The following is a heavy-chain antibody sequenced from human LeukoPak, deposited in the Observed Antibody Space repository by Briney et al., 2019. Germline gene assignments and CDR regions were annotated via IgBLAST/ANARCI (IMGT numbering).Heavy chain of an antibody. V-gene: IGHV4-39*01. Sequence: PSETLSLTCTVSGGSISSSSYYWGWIRQPPGKGLEWIGSIYYSGNTYYKPSLKSRVTISVDTSKNQFSLKLSSVTAADTAVYYCARRRQYNSSVFWNFDLWGRGTLVTVSS. CDR3: ARRRQYNSSVFWNFDL. D-gene: IGHD1-1*01. J-gene: IGHJ2*01. CDR2: IYYSGNT. CDR1: GGSISSSSYY.